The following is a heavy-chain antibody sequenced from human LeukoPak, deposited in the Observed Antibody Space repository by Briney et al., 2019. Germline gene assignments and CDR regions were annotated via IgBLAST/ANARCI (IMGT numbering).Heavy chain of an antibody. CDR3: AKGNNTFSFTLDY. CDR2: MSGDGSAT. Sequence: GGSLRLSCAASGFTFRDFSMHWVRQAPGKGLEWVSLMSGDGSATHYSDSVKGRFTISRDNSKNSLYLQMSGLRVEDTAFYYCAKGNNTFSFTLDYWGQGALVTVSS. CDR1: GFTFRDFS. V-gene: IGHV3-43*02. J-gene: IGHJ4*02. D-gene: IGHD2/OR15-2a*01.